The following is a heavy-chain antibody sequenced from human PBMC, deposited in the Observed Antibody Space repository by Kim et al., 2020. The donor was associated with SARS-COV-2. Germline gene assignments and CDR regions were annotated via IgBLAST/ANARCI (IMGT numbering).Heavy chain of an antibody. CDR1: GFTFSSYG. CDR3: AKEHYPSGLDP. D-gene: IGHD1-26*01. Sequence: GGSLRLSCAASGFTFSSYGMHWVRQAPGKGLEWVAVISYDGSNKYYADSVKGRFTISRDNSKNTLYLQMNSLRAEDTAVYYCAKEHYPSGLDPWGQGTLV. J-gene: IGHJ5*02. CDR2: ISYDGSNK. V-gene: IGHV3-30*18.